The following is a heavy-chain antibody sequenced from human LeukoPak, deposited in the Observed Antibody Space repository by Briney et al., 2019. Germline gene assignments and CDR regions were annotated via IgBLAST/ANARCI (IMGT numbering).Heavy chain of an antibody. CDR2: IYTSGST. J-gene: IGHJ6*02. Sequence: SETLSLTCTVSGGSISSYYWSWIRQPAGKGLEWIGRIYTSGSTNYNPSLKSRVTMSVDTSKNQFSLKLSPVTAADTAVYYCARVSGSGSYEGYGMDVWGQGTTVTVSS. V-gene: IGHV4-4*07. D-gene: IGHD3-10*01. CDR1: GGSISSYY. CDR3: ARVSGSGSYEGYGMDV.